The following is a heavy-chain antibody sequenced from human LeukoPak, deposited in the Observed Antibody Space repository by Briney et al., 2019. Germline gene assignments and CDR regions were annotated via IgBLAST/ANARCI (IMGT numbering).Heavy chain of an antibody. CDR2: ISWNSGSI. CDR3: AKGGYSISSRFDY. D-gene: IGHD6-6*01. V-gene: IGHV3-9*03. Sequence: PGRSLRLSCAASGFTFDDYAMHWVRQAPGKGLEWVSGISWNSGSIGYADSVKGRFTISRDNAKNSLYLQMNSLRAEDMALYCCAKGGYSISSRFDYWGQGTLVIVSS. CDR1: GFTFDDYA. J-gene: IGHJ4*02.